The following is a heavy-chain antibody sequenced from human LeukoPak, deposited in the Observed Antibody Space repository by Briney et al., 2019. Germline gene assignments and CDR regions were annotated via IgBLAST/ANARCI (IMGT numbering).Heavy chain of an antibody. Sequence: GGSLRLSCAASGFTFDDYAMHWVRQAPGKGLEWVSLISGDGGSTYYADSVKGRFTISRDNSKNSLYLQMNSLRAEDTALYYCASGDSSGWYFDSWGQGTLVTVSS. V-gene: IGHV3-43*02. CDR2: ISGDGGST. D-gene: IGHD6-19*01. CDR3: ASGDSSGWYFDS. CDR1: GFTFDDYA. J-gene: IGHJ4*02.